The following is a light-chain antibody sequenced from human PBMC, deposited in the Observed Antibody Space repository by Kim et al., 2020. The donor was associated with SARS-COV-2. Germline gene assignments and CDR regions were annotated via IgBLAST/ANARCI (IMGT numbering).Light chain of an antibody. V-gene: IGLV1-44*01. CDR3: AAWDDSLNAWV. Sequence: QSVLTQPPSASGTPGQRVTISCSGSSSNIGRNTVNWYQQVPGTAPKLLIHTDNQRPSGVPDRFSGSNSGTSASLAISGLQAEDEGNYYCAAWDDSLNAWVFGGGTKLTVL. CDR1: SSNIGRNT. J-gene: IGLJ3*02. CDR2: TDN.